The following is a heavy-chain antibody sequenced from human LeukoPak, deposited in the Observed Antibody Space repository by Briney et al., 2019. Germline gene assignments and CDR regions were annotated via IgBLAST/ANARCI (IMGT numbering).Heavy chain of an antibody. D-gene: IGHD6-19*01. CDR1: GFTFSDNY. CDR3: ARDGGSAWFLDY. J-gene: IGHJ4*02. Sequence: PGESLRLSCAASGFTFSDNYMSWIRQAPGKGLEWVSYISSSGNTTKNADSVKGRFTITRDNAKNSLYLQMNSLRAEDTAVYYCARDGGSAWFLDYWGQGTLVTVSS. V-gene: IGHV3-11*04. CDR2: ISSSGNTT.